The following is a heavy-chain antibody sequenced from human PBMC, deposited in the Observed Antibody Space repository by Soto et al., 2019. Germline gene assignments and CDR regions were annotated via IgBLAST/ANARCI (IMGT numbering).Heavy chain of an antibody. Sequence: QVQLEQSGAEVKNPGASVKVSCKASGYTFSSYGISWVRQAPGQGLEWMGWIGAYNGDTNYAQNLQGRVTMTTDTSTSTAYMELTSLRSDDTAMYYCARDRGYSPDSFDIWAKGQWSPSIQ. D-gene: IGHD5-18*01. J-gene: IGHJ3*02. CDR1: GYTFSSYG. CDR3: ARDRGYSPDSFDI. CDR2: IGAYNGDT. V-gene: IGHV1-18*01.